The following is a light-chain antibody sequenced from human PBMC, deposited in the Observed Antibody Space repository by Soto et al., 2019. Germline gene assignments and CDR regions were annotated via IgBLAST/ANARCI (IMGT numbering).Light chain of an antibody. V-gene: IGKV1-5*03. Sequence: DIQMTQSPATLAASVGDRVSITCRASQRIDTWLAWYQQKPGEAPNLLIYKASRLQSGVPSRFSGSGSGTEFTLTISSLQPEDFATYYCQEYRNNYGTFGQGTKVDIK. CDR2: KAS. J-gene: IGKJ1*01. CDR3: QEYRNNYGT. CDR1: QRIDTW.